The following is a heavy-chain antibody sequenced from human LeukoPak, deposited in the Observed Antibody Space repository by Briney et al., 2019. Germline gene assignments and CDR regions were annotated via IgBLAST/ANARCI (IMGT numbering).Heavy chain of an antibody. D-gene: IGHD3-10*01. CDR1: GGSFSGYY. CDR3: ARDLGVHNWFDP. Sequence: SETLSLTCAVYGGSFSGYYWSWIRQPPGKGLEWIGEINHSGSTNYNPSLKSRVTISVDTSKNQFSLKLSSVTAADTAVYYCARDLGVHNWFDPWGQGTLVTVSS. J-gene: IGHJ5*02. V-gene: IGHV4-34*01. CDR2: INHSGST.